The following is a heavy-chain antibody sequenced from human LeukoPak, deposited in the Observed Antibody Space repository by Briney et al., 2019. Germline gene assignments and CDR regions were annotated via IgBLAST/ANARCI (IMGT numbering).Heavy chain of an antibody. CDR1: GFTFSSYG. Sequence: PGGSLRLSCAASGFTFSSYGMHWVRQAPGKGLEWVAFIRYDGSNKYYADSVKGRFTISRDNSKNTLYLQMNSLRAEDTAAYYCARGRCSSTSCYRGFNYYYYMDVWGKGTTVTVSS. V-gene: IGHV3-30*02. CDR2: IRYDGSNK. D-gene: IGHD2-2*01. CDR3: ARGRCSSTSCYRGFNYYYYMDV. J-gene: IGHJ6*03.